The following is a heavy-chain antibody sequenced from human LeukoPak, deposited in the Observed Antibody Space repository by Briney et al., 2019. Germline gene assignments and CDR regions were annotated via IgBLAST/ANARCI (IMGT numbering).Heavy chain of an antibody. CDR3: ARSSGEVDY. V-gene: IGHV3-66*01. CDR2: TYSGGST. J-gene: IGHJ4*02. D-gene: IGHD3-3*01. Sequence: GGSLRLSCIASGFTVSSTYISWVRQAPGKGLEWVSVTYSGGSTYYADSVKGRCTISRDNSKNTLYIQMNSVRGEDTAVYYCARSSGEVDYWGQGTLVTVSS. CDR1: GFTVSSTY.